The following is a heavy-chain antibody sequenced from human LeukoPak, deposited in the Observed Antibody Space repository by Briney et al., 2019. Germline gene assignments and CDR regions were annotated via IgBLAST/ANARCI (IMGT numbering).Heavy chain of an antibody. D-gene: IGHD4-17*01. CDR1: GGSFRGYY. Sequence: SETLSLTCAVYGGSFRGYYWSWIRQPPGKGPEWIGEINHSGSTNYNPSLRSRVTISVDTSKNQFSLKLSSVTAADTAVYYCARVGGYGDPGYWGQGTLVTVSS. CDR2: INHSGST. CDR3: ARVGGYGDPGY. V-gene: IGHV4-34*01. J-gene: IGHJ4*02.